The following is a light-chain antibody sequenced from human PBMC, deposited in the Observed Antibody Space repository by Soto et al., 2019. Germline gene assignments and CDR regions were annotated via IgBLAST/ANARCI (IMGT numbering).Light chain of an antibody. Sequence: EIVLTQTPGTLSLSPGERATLSCRASQSVTSTYLAWYQQKAGQAPRRLIYGASSRATGIPDRFSGSGSGTDFTLTISRLEPEDFAVYYCQQYGSSPTFGEGTRLEIK. CDR2: GAS. CDR3: QQYGSSPT. J-gene: IGKJ5*01. CDR1: QSVTSTY. V-gene: IGKV3-20*01.